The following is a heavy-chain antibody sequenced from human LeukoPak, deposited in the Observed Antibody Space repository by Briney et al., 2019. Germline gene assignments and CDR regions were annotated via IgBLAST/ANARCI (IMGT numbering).Heavy chain of an antibody. D-gene: IGHD2-15*01. V-gene: IGHV1-18*04. Sequence: GASVKVSCKASGYTFTSYYMHWLRQAPGQGIEWMGWISANKGDTEYAQKFQGRLTVTRDTSTSTAYMELKRLKSDDTAVYYCARADIIVVAGATPVGSAFEYWGQGTLITVS. CDR2: ISANKGDT. J-gene: IGHJ4*02. CDR1: GYTFTSYY. CDR3: ARADIIVVAGATPVGSAFEY.